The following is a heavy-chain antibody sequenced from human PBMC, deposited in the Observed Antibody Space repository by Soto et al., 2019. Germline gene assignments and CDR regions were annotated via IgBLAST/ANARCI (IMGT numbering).Heavy chain of an antibody. CDR3: AKDATNYGFWSGYQYYFDY. CDR2: ISGSGGST. V-gene: IGHV3-23*01. J-gene: IGHJ4*02. Sequence: QPGGTLRLSCAASGFTFSSYAKNWVRQPQATGLEWVSAISGSGGSTYYSDSVKGRFTISRDNSKNTLYLQMNSLRAEDTAVYYGAKDATNYGFWSGYQYYFDYWGQGTLVTVSS. D-gene: IGHD3-3*01. CDR1: GFTFSSYA.